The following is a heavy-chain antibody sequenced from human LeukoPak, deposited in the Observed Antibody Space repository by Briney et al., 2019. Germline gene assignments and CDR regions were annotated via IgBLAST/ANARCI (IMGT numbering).Heavy chain of an antibody. J-gene: IGHJ6*03. CDR1: GGSISSHY. D-gene: IGHD1-26*01. CDR3: ARESWPYDGSPGDYYYYYYMDV. CDR2: IYYSGST. V-gene: IGHV4-59*11. Sequence: SETLSLTCTVSGGSISSHYWSWIRQPPGKGLEWIGYIYYSGSTNYNPSLKSRVTISVDTSKNQFSLKLSSVTAADTAVYYCARESWPYDGSPGDYYYYYYMDVWGKGTTVTVSS.